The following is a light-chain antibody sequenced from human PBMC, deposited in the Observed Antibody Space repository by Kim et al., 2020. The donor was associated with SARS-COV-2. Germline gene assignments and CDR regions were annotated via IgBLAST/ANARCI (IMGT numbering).Light chain of an antibody. V-gene: IGLV2-14*03. CDR2: DVF. Sequence: GQSITISCAGTSNDVGGFDYVSWYQQHPGKAPKLMIYDVFNRPSGVPSRFSASRSGNTASLTISGLHAEDEANYYCSSYSSSTAVLFGGGTQLTVL. CDR3: SSYSSSTAVL. J-gene: IGLJ2*01. CDR1: SNDVGGFDY.